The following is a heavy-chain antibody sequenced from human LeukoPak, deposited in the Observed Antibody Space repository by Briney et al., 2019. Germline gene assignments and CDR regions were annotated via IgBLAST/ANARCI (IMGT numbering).Heavy chain of an antibody. CDR2: ISSSGSTI. CDR3: AKVGAAGPRYITMIVVVPVFDY. V-gene: IGHV3-11*01. D-gene: IGHD3-22*01. J-gene: IGHJ4*02. Sequence: AGGSLRLSCAASGFTFSDYYMSWIRQAPGKGLEWVSYISSSGSTIYYADSVKGRFTISRDNAKNSLYLQMNSLRAEDTAVYYCAKVGAAGPRYITMIVVVPVFDYWGQGTLVTVSS. CDR1: GFTFSDYY.